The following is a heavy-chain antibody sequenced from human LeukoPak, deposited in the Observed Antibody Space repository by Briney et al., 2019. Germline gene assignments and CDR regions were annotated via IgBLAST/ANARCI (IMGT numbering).Heavy chain of an antibody. J-gene: IGHJ6*03. V-gene: IGHV4-39*01. CDR3: ASAYYDFWSGYLGMDV. CDR1: GGSISSSSYY. Sequence: SETLSLTCTVSGGSISSSSYYWGWIRQPPGKGLEWIGSIYYSGSTYYNPSLKSRVTISVDTSKNQFSLKLSSVTAADTAVYYCASAYYDFWSGYLGMDVWGKGTTVTVSS. D-gene: IGHD3-3*01. CDR2: IYYSGST.